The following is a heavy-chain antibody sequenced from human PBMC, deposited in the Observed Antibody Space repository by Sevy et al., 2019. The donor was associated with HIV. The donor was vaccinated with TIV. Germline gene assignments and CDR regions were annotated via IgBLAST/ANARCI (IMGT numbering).Heavy chain of an antibody. J-gene: IGHJ4*02. CDR2: ISSSSSYV. Sequence: GGSLRLSCVASGFTFSSYNMNWVRQAPGKGLEWVSSISSSSSYVYHADSVKGRFTIPRDNAKNSLYLQMNSLRAEDTAVYYCAKWDADRRWFFDYWGQGTLVTVSS. CDR1: GFTFSSYN. V-gene: IGHV3-21*06. CDR3: AKWDADRRWFFDY. D-gene: IGHD1-26*01.